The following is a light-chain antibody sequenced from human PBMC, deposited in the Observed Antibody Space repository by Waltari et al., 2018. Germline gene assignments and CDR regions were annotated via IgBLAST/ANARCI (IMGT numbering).Light chain of an antibody. J-gene: IGKJ2*01. CDR2: AAS. CDR3: QQSYSTLYT. V-gene: IGKV1-39*01. Sequence: DIQMTQSPSSLSASVGDRVTITCRASQSISSYLNWYQQKPGKAPKLLIYAASSLQSGVPSRFSGSGSGTDFTLTISSLQPEDFGTYYCQQSYSTLYTFGQGTKLEIK. CDR1: QSISSY.